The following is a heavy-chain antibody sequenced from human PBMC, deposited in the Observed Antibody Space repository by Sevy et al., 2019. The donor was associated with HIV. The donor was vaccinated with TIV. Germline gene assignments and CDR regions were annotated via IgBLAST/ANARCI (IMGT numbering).Heavy chain of an antibody. D-gene: IGHD3-3*01. Sequence: SETLSLTCTVSGGSISSSSYHWGWIGQRPGKGLEWIGSSYYSGSTYYNPSLKRRVTTSVCTSKNQISLMLSSVTAADTAVYYRARLCITIFGGVILRHDAFDIWGQGTMVTVSS. V-gene: IGHV4-39*01. CDR2: SYYSGST. J-gene: IGHJ3*02. CDR1: GGSISSSSYH. CDR3: ARLCITIFGGVILRHDAFDI.